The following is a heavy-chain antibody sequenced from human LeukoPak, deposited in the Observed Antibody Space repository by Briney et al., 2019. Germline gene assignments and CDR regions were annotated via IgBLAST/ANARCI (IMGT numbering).Heavy chain of an antibody. V-gene: IGHV4-59*01. Sequence: SETLSLTRTVSGGSISSYYWSWIRQPPGKGLEWIGYIYYSGSTNYNPSLKSRVTISVDTSKNQFSLKLSSVTAADTAVYYCARDRPPNWNDAYYYGMDVWGQGTTVTVSS. D-gene: IGHD1-1*01. CDR2: IYYSGST. CDR1: GGSISSYY. CDR3: ARDRPPNWNDAYYYGMDV. J-gene: IGHJ6*02.